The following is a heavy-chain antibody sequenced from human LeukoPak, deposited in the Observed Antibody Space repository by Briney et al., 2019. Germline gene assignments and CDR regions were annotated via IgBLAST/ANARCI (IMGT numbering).Heavy chain of an antibody. J-gene: IGHJ3*02. D-gene: IGHD2-8*01. CDR3: ATSMAQDVDAFHI. V-gene: IGHV3-7*01. CDR1: GFTFNNFW. Sequence: GGSLRLSCAASGFTFNNFWMSWVRQAPGKGLEWVANINEDGSEKYYVDSVKGRFTISRDSADNSLYLQMNNLRAEDTAMFYCATSMAQDVDAFHIWGQGTMVTVSS. CDR2: INEDGSEK.